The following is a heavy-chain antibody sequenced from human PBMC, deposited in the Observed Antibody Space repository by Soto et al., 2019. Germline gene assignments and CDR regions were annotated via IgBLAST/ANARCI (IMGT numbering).Heavy chain of an antibody. CDR1: GFTFTYYT. D-gene: IGHD6-13*01. CDR2: VSSSSSYI. J-gene: IGHJ4*02. V-gene: IGHV3-21*06. Sequence: EVQLVESGGGLVKPGGSLRLSYAASGFTFTYYTMNWVRQPPGKGLEWVSSVSSSSSYIYFADSMKGRFTISRDNAKNSLYLQLNSLRAEDTAVYYCASRYSSNYDAFDYWGQGTLVTVSS. CDR3: ASRYSSNYDAFDY.